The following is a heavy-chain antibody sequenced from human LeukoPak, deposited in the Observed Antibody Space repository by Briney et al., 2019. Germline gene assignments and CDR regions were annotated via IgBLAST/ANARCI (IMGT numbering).Heavy chain of an antibody. J-gene: IGHJ4*02. D-gene: IGHD2-2*01. CDR1: GFTFSSYS. V-gene: IGHV3-21*01. CDR3: ARDKYECSSTSCYLDY. Sequence: GRSLRLSCAASGFTFSSYSMNWVRQAPGKGLEWVSSISSSSSYIYYADSVKGRFTISRDNAKNSLYLQMNSLRAEDTAVYYCARDKYECSSTSCYLDYWGQGTLVTVPS. CDR2: ISSSSSYI.